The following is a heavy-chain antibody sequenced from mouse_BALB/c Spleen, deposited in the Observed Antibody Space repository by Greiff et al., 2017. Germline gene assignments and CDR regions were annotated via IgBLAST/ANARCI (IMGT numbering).Heavy chain of an antibody. Sequence: QVQLQQPGAELVKPGASVKLSCKASGYTFTSYWMHWVKQRPGQGLEWIGEINPSNGRTNYNEKFKGKATLTVDTSSSTAYIQLSSLSSEDSAVYFCARGGYYGRSMDYWGQGTSVTVSS. J-gene: IGHJ4*01. CDR1: GYTFTSYW. V-gene: IGHV1S81*02. CDR2: INPSNGRT. CDR3: ARGGYYGRSMDY. D-gene: IGHD1-1*02.